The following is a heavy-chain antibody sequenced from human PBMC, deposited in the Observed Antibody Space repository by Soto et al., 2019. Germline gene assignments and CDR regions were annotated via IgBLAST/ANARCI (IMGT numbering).Heavy chain of an antibody. D-gene: IGHD2-2*01. CDR2: IIPIVGTG. V-gene: IGHV1-69*01. CDR1: GGTFSNYA. CDR3: ARVVILVPSAATHYYYHIDV. J-gene: IGHJ6*02. Sequence: QVQLVQSGAEVRKPGSSVTVSCKASGGTFSNYAISWVRQAPGQGLEWMGGIIPIVGTGSYAQKFQGGVTIAADEPRTTAYMELSSLRFEDTAVYYCARVVILVPSAATHYYYHIDVWGPGTTVTVSS.